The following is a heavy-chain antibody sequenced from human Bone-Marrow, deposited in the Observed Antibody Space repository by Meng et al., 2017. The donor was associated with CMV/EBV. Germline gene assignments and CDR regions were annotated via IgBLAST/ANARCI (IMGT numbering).Heavy chain of an antibody. CDR1: GYTFTGYY. CDR3: ARDRLGDTIFGVVITGHWFDP. D-gene: IGHD3-3*01. V-gene: IGHV1-2*02. CDR2: INPNSGGT. Sequence: ASVKVSYKDCGYTFTGYYMHWVRQAPGQGLEWMGWINPNSGGTNYAQKVQGRVTMTRDTSISTAYMELSSLRSDDTAVYDCARDRLGDTIFGVVITGHWFDPWGHGTLVTVSS. J-gene: IGHJ5*02.